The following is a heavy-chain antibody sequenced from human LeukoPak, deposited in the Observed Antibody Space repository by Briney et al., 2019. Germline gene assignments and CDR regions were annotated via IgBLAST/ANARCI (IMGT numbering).Heavy chain of an antibody. J-gene: IGHJ6*03. Sequence: GSLRLSCAASGFTFSSYGMSWVRQAPGKGLEWVSAISGSGGSTYYADSVKGRFTISRDNSKNTLYLQMNSLRAEDTAVYCCAKGARMTTVYYYYYMDVWGKGTTVTISS. V-gene: IGHV3-23*01. D-gene: IGHD4-17*01. CDR2: ISGSGGST. CDR1: GFTFSSYG. CDR3: AKGARMTTVYYYYYMDV.